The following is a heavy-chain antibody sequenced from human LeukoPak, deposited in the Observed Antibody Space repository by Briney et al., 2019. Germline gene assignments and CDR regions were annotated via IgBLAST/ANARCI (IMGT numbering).Heavy chain of an antibody. CDR2: IYSSGST. J-gene: IGHJ4*02. V-gene: IGHV4-39*01. CDR1: GGSISSSGYY. CDR3: ARQRGYSYGHFGY. Sequence: TETLSLTCTVSGGSISSSGYYWGWIRQPPGKGLEWIGSIYSSGSTYYNPSLKSRVTISVDTSKNQFSLKLNSMTAADTAVYYCARQRGYSYGHFGYWGQGTLVTVSS. D-gene: IGHD5-18*01.